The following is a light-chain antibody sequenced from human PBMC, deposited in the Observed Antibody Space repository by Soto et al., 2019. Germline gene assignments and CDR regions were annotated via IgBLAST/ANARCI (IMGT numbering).Light chain of an antibody. J-gene: IGKJ1*01. CDR3: QQYNSYSWT. CDR1: QSLNNW. Sequence: DIQMTQSPSTLSASVGDRVTITCRASQSLNNWLAWYQQKPGNAPKLLIYKASSLESGVPSRFSGSGSGTEFTLTISSLQPDDFAAYYCQQYNSYSWTCGQGTKVEIK. V-gene: IGKV1-5*03. CDR2: KAS.